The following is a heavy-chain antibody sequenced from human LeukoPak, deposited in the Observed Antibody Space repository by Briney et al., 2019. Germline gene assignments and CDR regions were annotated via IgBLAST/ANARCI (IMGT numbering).Heavy chain of an antibody. Sequence: KPSETLSLTCTVSGVSTSSGYWSWIRQPAGKGLEWLGRVSASLTTYYNPSLKSRVTMSLDTSENQFFLKLSSVTAADTAVYYCARGYGSGSYSAWGQGTLVTVSS. V-gene: IGHV4-4*07. D-gene: IGHD3-10*01. CDR2: VSASLTT. J-gene: IGHJ5*02. CDR1: GVSTSSGY. CDR3: ARGYGSGSYSA.